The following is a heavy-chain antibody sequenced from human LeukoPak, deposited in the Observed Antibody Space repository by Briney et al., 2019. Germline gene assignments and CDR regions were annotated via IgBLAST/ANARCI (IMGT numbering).Heavy chain of an antibody. CDR3: ARSTAAGFGTGVDN. CDR2: INPGGGST. CDR1: GYSFTTYY. J-gene: IGHJ4*02. D-gene: IGHD1-14*01. V-gene: IGHV1-46*01. Sequence: ASVKVSCKASGYSFTTYYLHWVRQAPGQGLEWMGIINPGGGSTTYAQKFHGRVSMTRDTSTSTVYMQMSGLISEDTAVYYCARSTAAGFGTGVDNWGQGTLVTVSS.